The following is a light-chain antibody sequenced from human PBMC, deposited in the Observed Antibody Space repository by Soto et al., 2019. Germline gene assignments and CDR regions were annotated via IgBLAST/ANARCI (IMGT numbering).Light chain of an antibody. J-gene: IGKJ1*01. CDR1: QGIGVR. Sequence: DSQMTHSPSSLSASIGDRVTITCRASQGIGVRLAWFQQKPGKAPQFLIQAASSLQSGVPSRFSGSGSGTEFILTINSLQPEDVAVYYCLQVNSFPRTFGQGTKV. CDR3: LQVNSFPRT. V-gene: IGKV1-12*01. CDR2: AAS.